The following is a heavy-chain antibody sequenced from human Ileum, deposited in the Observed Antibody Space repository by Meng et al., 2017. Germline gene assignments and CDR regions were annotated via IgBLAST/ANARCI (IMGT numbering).Heavy chain of an antibody. D-gene: IGHD7-27*01. CDR1: GDSVPSDTGA. CDR2: TYYRSRWYN. Sequence: HVQLQQSGPGLVELSQTLAHTCAISGDSVPSDTGAWNWIRQSPSRGLEWLGRTYYRSRWYNNYAVSVKSRITINPDTSKNQFSLQLNSVTPDDTAVYYCAGKDWGEGLDFWDQGTLVTVSS. V-gene: IGHV6-1*01. CDR3: AGKDWGEGLDF. J-gene: IGHJ4*02.